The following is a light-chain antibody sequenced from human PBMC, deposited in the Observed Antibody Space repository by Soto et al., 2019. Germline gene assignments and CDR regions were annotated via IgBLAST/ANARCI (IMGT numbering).Light chain of an antibody. CDR1: QNALFSASNKNY. CDR3: QQYFSIPMFT. V-gene: IGKV4-1*01. J-gene: IGKJ2*01. CDR2: WAS. Sequence: DVVLTQSPDSLAMSLGETATITCKTSQNALFSASNKNYIAWYQRRPGQPLKLLFYWASTRASGVPERFSGSGSGTDFTLTISNLQPDDAATYYCQQYFSIPMFTFAQATKLQIK.